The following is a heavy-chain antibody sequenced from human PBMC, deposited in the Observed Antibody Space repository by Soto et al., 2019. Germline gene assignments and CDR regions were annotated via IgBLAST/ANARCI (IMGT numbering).Heavy chain of an antibody. J-gene: IGHJ6*02. CDR1: GFTFSSYW. Sequence: GGSLRLSCAASGFTFSSYWMHWVRQAPGEGLMWVSRINPDGSTTSYADSVKGRFTISRDNAKNTLYLQMNSLRVEDTAVYYCARVPTTVTTPGMDVWGQGTSVTVSS. CDR2: INPDGSTT. CDR3: ARVPTTVTTPGMDV. D-gene: IGHD4-4*01. V-gene: IGHV3-74*01.